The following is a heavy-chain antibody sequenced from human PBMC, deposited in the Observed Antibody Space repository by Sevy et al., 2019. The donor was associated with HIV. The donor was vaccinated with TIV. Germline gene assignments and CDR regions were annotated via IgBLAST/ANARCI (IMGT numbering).Heavy chain of an antibody. V-gene: IGHV3-23*01. Sequence: GGSLRLSCAAAGFNFNNYAMTWVRQAPGKGLEWDSGISFSGSKTYYAESVKGRFSISRDPSKNTLYLQMNNVRVEDTAVYFCAKTPFMDFWNDYYSFYFDFWGQGTLVTVSS. CDR2: ISFSGSKT. CDR3: AKTPFMDFWNDYYSFYFDF. J-gene: IGHJ4*02. CDR1: GFNFNNYA. D-gene: IGHD3-3*01.